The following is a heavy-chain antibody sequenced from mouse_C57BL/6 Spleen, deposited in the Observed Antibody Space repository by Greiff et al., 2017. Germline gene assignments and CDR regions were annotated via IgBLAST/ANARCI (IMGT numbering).Heavy chain of an antibody. J-gene: IGHJ3*01. V-gene: IGHV5-12*01. Sequence: EVQRVESGGGLVQPGGSLKLSCAASGFTFSDYYMYWVRQTPEKGLEWVADISNGGGRTYYPDTVKGRFTISRDNAKTTLYLQMRRLKSEDTAMYYCARPSFAYWGQGTLVTVSA. CDR3: ARPSFAY. CDR2: ISNGGGRT. CDR1: GFTFSDYY.